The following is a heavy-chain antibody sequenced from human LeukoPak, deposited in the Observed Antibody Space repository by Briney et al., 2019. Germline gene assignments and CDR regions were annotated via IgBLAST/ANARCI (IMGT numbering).Heavy chain of an antibody. Sequence: SETLSLTCRVSGVSISSGSNYWGWIRQPPGKGLEWIVYIYYSGSTNYNPSLKSRVTISVDTSKNQFSLKLSSVTAADTAVYYCARAGDPPFYSGSYLSYWGQGTLVTVSS. J-gene: IGHJ4*02. CDR2: IYYSGST. D-gene: IGHD1-26*01. V-gene: IGHV4-61*01. CDR1: GVSISSGSNY. CDR3: ARAGDPPFYSGSYLSY.